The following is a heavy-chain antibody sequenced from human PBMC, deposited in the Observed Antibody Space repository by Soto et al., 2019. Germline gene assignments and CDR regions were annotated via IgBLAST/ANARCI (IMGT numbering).Heavy chain of an antibody. CDR1: GGSISSYY. Sequence: SETLSLTCTVSGGSISSYYWSWIRQPPGKGLEWIGYIYYSGSTNYNPSLKSRVTISVDTSKNQFSLKLSSVTAADTAVYYCARVRGITGTLTYFYYWGQGTLVTVSS. D-gene: IGHD1-20*01. CDR3: ARVRGITGTLTYFYY. J-gene: IGHJ4*02. V-gene: IGHV4-59*01. CDR2: IYYSGST.